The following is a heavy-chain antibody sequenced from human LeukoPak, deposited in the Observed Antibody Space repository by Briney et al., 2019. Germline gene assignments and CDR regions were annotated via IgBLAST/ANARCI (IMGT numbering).Heavy chain of an antibody. V-gene: IGHV3-30-3*01. D-gene: IGHD6-19*01. J-gene: IGHJ5*01. CDR3: ARDNAPQTYSSGWYDS. Sequence: GGSLRLSCAASGFTFSSYAMHWVRQAPGKGLEWVAVISYDGSNKYYADSVKGRFTISRDNAKNTLYLQMNSLRAEDSALYYCARDNAPQTYSSGWYDSWGQGALVTVSS. CDR2: ISYDGSNK. CDR1: GFTFSSYA.